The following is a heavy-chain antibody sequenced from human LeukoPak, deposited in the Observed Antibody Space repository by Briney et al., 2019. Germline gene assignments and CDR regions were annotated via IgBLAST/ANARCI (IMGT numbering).Heavy chain of an antibody. CDR3: ARDLSYFDP. D-gene: IGHD1-26*01. V-gene: IGHV3-7*01. CDR1: GFSFSSYW. CDR2: IKPDGSEK. Sequence: GGALRLSCAASGFSFSSYWMSWVRQAPGKGLERVANIKPDGSEKYYGDSVEGRFTISRDNAQSSMDLQMNSLRAEDTAVYYCARDLSYFDPWGQGTLVTVSS. J-gene: IGHJ5*02.